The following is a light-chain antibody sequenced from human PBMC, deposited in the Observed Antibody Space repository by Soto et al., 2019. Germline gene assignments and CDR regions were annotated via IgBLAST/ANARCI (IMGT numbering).Light chain of an antibody. J-gene: IGKJ1*01. CDR3: QQYNSYSPT. CDR2: DAS. Sequence: DIQMTQSPSTLSASVGDRVTITCRTSQSISSWLAWYQQKPGQAPKLLIYDASSLESGVPSRFSGSGSGTEFTLTISSLQPDDFATYYCQQYNSYSPTFGQGPKVEIK. V-gene: IGKV1-5*01. CDR1: QSISSW.